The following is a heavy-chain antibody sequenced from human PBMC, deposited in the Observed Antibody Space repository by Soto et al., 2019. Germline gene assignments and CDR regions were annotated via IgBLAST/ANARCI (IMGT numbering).Heavy chain of an antibody. CDR2: IYYSGST. J-gene: IGHJ6*03. CDR1: GGSISSGGYY. V-gene: IGHV4-31*03. CDR3: ARGTIGYCSSTSCYALFTHYYYMDV. Sequence: SETLSLTCTVSGGSISSGGYYWSWIRQHPGKGLEWIGYIYYSGSTYYNPSLKSRVTISVDTSKNQFSLKLSSVTAADTAVYYCARGTIGYCSSTSCYALFTHYYYMDVWGKGTTVTVSS. D-gene: IGHD2-2*01.